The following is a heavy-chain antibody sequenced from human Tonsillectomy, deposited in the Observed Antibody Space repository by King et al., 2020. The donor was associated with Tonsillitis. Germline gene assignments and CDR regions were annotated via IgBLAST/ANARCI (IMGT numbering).Heavy chain of an antibody. D-gene: IGHD1-14*01. V-gene: IGHV3-30*03. CDR1: GFTFTSYG. CDR3: ETTGWIDVLSDF. Sequence: VQLVESGGGVVQPGGSLRLSCAASGFTFTSYGMHWVRQAPGKGLEWVALIPYDGNKKYYADSVKGRFTISRDNSKNTLYLQMNSLRTEDTAVYYCETTGWIDVLSDFWGQGTLVPVSS. J-gene: IGHJ4*02. CDR2: IPYDGNKK.